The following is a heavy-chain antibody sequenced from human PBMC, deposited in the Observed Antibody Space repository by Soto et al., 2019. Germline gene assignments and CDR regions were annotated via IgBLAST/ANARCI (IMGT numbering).Heavy chain of an antibody. CDR2: IDVSGGTT. Sequence: EFQVLQSGGGLVQPGGSLTLSCAASGFPFSSTDMTWVRQAPGKGLEWVSTIDVSGGTTYYADSVQGRITISRDNSIDTEFLQMNSQRADDTALYFCAKNSGWFNTWGLGALVTVSS. CDR3: AKNSGWFNT. D-gene: IGHD3-10*01. V-gene: IGHV3-23*01. J-gene: IGHJ5*02. CDR1: GFPFSSTD.